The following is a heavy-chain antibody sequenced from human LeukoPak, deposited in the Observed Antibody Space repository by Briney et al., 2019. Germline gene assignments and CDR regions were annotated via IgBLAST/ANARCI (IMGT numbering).Heavy chain of an antibody. J-gene: IGHJ4*02. D-gene: IGHD6-19*01. CDR2: IRSNANSYAT. V-gene: IGHV3-73*01. CDR3: AEGDSSAGMGY. Sequence: PGGSLSLSCAASGFTFSGSSMRWVRQPAGKGLEWVGRIRSNANSYATAYAASGKCRFTRARADSKHTLYLQMNSPKTTDTDVYSCAEGDSSAGMGYWGQGTLVTVSS. CDR1: GFTFSGSS.